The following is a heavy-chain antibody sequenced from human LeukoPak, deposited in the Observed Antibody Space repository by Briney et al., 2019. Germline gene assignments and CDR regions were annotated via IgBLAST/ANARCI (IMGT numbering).Heavy chain of an antibody. CDR1: GYTLTSYY. J-gene: IGHJ1*01. Sequence: ASVKVSCKASGYTLTSYYLHWVRQAPGQGPEWMGWINPNSGETNYAPKFQGKVTMTRDTSINAAYLELGGLRSDDTAVYYCARGSGYAGAEHFEHWGQGTLVTVSS. D-gene: IGHD3-3*01. CDR3: ARGSGYAGAEHFEH. CDR2: INPNSGET. V-gene: IGHV1-2*02.